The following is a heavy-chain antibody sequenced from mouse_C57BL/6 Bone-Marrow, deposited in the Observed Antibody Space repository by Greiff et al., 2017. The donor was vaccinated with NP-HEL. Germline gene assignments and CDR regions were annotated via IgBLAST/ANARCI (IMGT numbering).Heavy chain of an antibody. CDR1: GYTFTDYE. D-gene: IGHD1-1*01. CDR3: TTYYYGSSYGFAY. CDR2: IDPETGGT. Sequence: QVQLKESGAELVRPGASVTLSCKASGYTFTDYEMHWVKQTPVHGLEWIGAIDPETGGTAYNQKFKGKAILTADKSSSTAYMELRSLTSEDSAVYYCTTYYYGSSYGFAYWGQGTLVTVSA. J-gene: IGHJ3*01. V-gene: IGHV1-15*01.